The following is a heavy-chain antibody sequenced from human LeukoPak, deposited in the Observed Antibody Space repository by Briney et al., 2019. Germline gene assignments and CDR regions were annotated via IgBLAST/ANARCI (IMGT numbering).Heavy chain of an antibody. CDR1: GYSFTSYC. CDR2: IYPGDSDT. CDR3: ARLLLGGYSYGPALD. Sequence: GESLKISCKGSGYSFTSYCIGWVRQMPGKGLEWMGIIYPGDSDTRYSPSCQGQVTISADKSISTAYLQWSSLKASDTAMYYCARLLLGGYSYGPALDWGQGTLVTVSS. D-gene: IGHD5-18*01. J-gene: IGHJ4*02. V-gene: IGHV5-51*01.